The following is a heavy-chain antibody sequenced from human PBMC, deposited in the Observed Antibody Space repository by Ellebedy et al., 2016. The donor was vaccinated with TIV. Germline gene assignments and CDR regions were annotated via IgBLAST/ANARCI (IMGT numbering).Heavy chain of an antibody. CDR1: GGTFSSFN. J-gene: IGHJ6*02. CDR2: SIPILGVS. D-gene: IGHD4-17*01. V-gene: IGHV1-69*02. CDR3: AHFGDYTSV. Sequence: SVKVSCKASGGTFSSFNINWVRQAPGQGLEWMGRSIPILGVSNYAQKFQGRITMTADRSTNTASMDLSSLRSEDTAVYYCAHFGDYTSVWGQGTTVTVSS.